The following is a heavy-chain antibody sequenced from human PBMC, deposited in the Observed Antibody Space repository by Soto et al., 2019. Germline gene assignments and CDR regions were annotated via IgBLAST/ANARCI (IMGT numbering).Heavy chain of an antibody. CDR3: ARGDSTDCSNGVCSFFYNHDMGV. CDR1: GYSFTDYH. D-gene: IGHD2-8*01. V-gene: IGHV1-2*04. J-gene: IGHJ6*02. Sequence: ASVKVSCKASGYSFTDYHIHWVRQAPGQGLEWLGRINPKSGGTSTAQKFQGWVTMTTDTSISTASMELTRLTSDDTAIYYCARGDSTDCSNGVCSFFYNHDMGVWGQGTTVTVSS. CDR2: INPKSGGT.